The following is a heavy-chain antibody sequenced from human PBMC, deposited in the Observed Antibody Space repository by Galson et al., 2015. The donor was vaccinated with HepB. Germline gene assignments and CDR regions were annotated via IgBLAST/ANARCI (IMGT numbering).Heavy chain of an antibody. CDR3: ARVGLTYDYFDP. V-gene: IGHV1-18*01. J-gene: IGHJ4*02. CDR2: ITAHNGNT. Sequence: SVKVSCKASGYTFNNYIIAWVRQAPGQGLEWLGWITAHNGNTKFAQNFQGRVTMTTDTSTSTAYMELKSLRPDDTALYYCARVGLTYDYFDPWGQGTLVTVSS. D-gene: IGHD3/OR15-3a*01. CDR1: GYTFNNYI.